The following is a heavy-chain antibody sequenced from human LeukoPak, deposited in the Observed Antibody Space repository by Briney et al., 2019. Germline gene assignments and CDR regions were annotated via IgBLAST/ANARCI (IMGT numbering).Heavy chain of an antibody. V-gene: IGHV3-48*01. CDR1: GFTFSSYG. CDR3: ARMGYCSGGSCYYFDY. D-gene: IGHD2-15*01. Sequence: GGSLRLSCAASGFTFSSYGMHWVRQAPGKGLEWVSYISSSSSTIYYADSVKGRFTISRDNAKNSLYLQMNSLRAEDTAVYYCARMGYCSGGSCYYFDYWGQGTLVTVSS. J-gene: IGHJ4*02. CDR2: ISSSSSTI.